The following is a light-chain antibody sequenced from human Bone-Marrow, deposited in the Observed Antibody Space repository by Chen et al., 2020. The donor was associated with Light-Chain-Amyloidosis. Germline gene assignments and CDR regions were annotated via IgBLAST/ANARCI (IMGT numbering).Light chain of an antibody. CDR2: LGS. CDR3: MQAVEAPT. Sequence: DIVMTQSPLSLPVTPGEPASISCRSSQSLLHSNGNNYVDWYLQKPGQSPQLLIYLGSNRASGVPDRCSGSGSGTDFTLKISRVEAGDVGVYYCMQAVEAPTFGQGTKVGDQT. CDR1: QSLLHSNGNNY. V-gene: IGKV2-28*01. J-gene: IGKJ2*01.